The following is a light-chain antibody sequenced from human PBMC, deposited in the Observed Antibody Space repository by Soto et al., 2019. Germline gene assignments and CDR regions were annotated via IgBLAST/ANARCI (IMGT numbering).Light chain of an antibody. CDR3: QQYNNWPPWT. J-gene: IGKJ1*01. Sequence: EIVMTQSPATLSVSPGERATLSCRASQSVSSNLAWYQQKPGQAPRLLIYAASTRATGIPARFSGSGSGTEVTLTISSLQSEDFAVYYCQQYNNWPPWTFGQGTKVDIK. CDR2: AAS. V-gene: IGKV3-15*01. CDR1: QSVSSN.